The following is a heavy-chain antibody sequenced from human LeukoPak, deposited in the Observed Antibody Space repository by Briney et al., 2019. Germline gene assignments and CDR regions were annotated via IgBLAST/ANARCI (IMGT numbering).Heavy chain of an antibody. CDR3: ARHSVVVVAATGDDHFDY. CDR2: IYYSGTT. D-gene: IGHD2-15*01. Sequence: PSETLSLTCTVSGGSISSRSYYWGWIRQPPGKGLEWIGTIYYSGTTYYNPSLKSRVTISVDTSKNQFSLKLSSVTAADTAVYYCARHSVVVVAATGDDHFDYWGQGTLVTVSS. J-gene: IGHJ4*02. V-gene: IGHV4-39*01. CDR1: GGSISSRSYY.